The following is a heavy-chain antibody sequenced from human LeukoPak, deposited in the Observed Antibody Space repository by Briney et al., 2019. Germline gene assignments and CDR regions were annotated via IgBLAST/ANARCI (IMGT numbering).Heavy chain of an antibody. D-gene: IGHD2-15*01. J-gene: IGHJ4*02. CDR1: GCSITNYY. V-gene: IGHV4-4*07. Sequence: PSETLSLTCTVSGCSITNYYWSWIRQPAGKGLEWIGRIYTSGNTNYNPSLQSRLTISLDKSKHQFSMKLNSVTAADTAVYYCARGQNGRTLDYWGQGTPVTVSS. CDR2: IYTSGNT. CDR3: ARGQNGRTLDY.